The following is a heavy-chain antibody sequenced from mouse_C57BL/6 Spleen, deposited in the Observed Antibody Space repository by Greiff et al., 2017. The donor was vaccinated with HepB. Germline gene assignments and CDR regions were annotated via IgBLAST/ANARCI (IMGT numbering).Heavy chain of an antibody. J-gene: IGHJ3*01. CDR3: AISNYYGSSPRFAY. CDR2: IHPSDSDT. Sequence: QVQLQQPGAELVKPGASVKVSCKASGYTFTSYWMHWVKQRPGQGLEWIGRIHPSDSDTNYNQKFKGKATLTVDKSSSTAYMQLSSLTSEDSAVYYCAISNYYGSSPRFAYWGQGTLGTVSA. CDR1: GYTFTSYW. V-gene: IGHV1-74*01. D-gene: IGHD1-1*01.